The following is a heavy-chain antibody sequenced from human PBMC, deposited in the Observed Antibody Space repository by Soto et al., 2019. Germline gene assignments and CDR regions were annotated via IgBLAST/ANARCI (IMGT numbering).Heavy chain of an antibody. CDR2: IRSKSDGGTA. CDR1: GFTFTNAS. CDR3: TTETATYIQLGFHTIDF. V-gene: IGHV3-15*01. D-gene: IGHD5-18*01. Sequence: SLRLSCAASGFTFTNASMTWVRQARGRGLKWVGRIRSKSDGGTADYDAPVKGRFTLSRDDSRNTLFLQMTSLKTEDTAVYYCTTETATYIQLGFHTIDFWGQGTLVTVSS. J-gene: IGHJ4*02.